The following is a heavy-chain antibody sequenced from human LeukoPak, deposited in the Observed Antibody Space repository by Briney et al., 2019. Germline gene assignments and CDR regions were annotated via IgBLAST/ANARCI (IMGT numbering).Heavy chain of an antibody. Sequence: PGESLRLSCVVSGFTFNKYAMSWLREPPGKGLEWVSAISGSGGSTFYADSVKGRFTISKDSSKNTLFLQLNSLRVEDTAVYYRAKETKLTVSALFDYWGQGTMVTVSS. J-gene: IGHJ4*02. V-gene: IGHV3-23*01. D-gene: IGHD2-21*02. CDR2: ISGSGGST. CDR3: AKETKLTVSALFDY. CDR1: GFTFNKYA.